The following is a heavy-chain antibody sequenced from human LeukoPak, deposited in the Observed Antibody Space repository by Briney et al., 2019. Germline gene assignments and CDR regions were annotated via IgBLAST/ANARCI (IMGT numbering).Heavy chain of an antibody. CDR1: GYTFTAYY. V-gene: IGHV1-2*04. CDR3: ARGTPGSYLGY. Sequence: ASVRVSCKASGYTFTAYYMHWVRQAPGQGLEWMGRINPNSGGTNYAQKFKGWVTLTRDTSINTTYMELSRLASDVTAVYFCARGTPGSYLGYWGQGTLVTVSP. J-gene: IGHJ4*02. CDR2: INPNSGGT. D-gene: IGHD3-16*02.